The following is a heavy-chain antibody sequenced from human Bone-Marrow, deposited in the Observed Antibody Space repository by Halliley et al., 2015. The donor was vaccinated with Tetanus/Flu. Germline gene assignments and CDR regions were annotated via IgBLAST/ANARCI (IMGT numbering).Heavy chain of an antibody. CDR3: AGGNYLGGMDV. CDR1: GFTFDYYT. D-gene: IGHD3-16*01. CDR2: ISWDGETT. J-gene: IGHJ6*02. Sequence: QLVQSGGVVVQPGGSLRLSCAASGFTFDYYTMYWVRQVPGRGLEWVSLISWDGETTDYADSVKGRFTISRDTGKRSLFLQMNSLISEDTALYYCAGGNYLGGMDVWGQGTTVTVSS. V-gene: IGHV3-43*01.